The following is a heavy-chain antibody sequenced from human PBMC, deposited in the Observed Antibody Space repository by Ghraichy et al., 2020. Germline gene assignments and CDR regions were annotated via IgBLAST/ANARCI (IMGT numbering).Heavy chain of an antibody. CDR2: IRSDGTTR. D-gene: IGHD7-27*01. CDR3: AADFRNLGVDY. CDR1: GFVFGNFW. J-gene: IGHJ4*02. Sequence: GGSLRLSCAASGFVFGNFWMHWVRQAPGKGLVWVSRIRSDGTTRTYADSVEGRFTISRDNAKSTLYLQMNSLRAEDTAVYYCAADFRNLGVDYWGRGTQVTVSS. V-gene: IGHV3-74*01.